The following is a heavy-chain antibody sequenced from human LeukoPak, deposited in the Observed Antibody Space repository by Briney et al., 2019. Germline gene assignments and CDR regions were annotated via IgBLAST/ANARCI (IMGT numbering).Heavy chain of an antibody. CDR1: GFTFSSYG. Sequence: GGSLRLSCAASGFTFSSYGMHWVRQAPGKGLEWVAVIWYDGSNKYYADSVKGRFTISRDNSKNTLYLQMNSLRAEDTAVYYCARGITMVRGAPHLTSFDYWGQGTLVTVSS. V-gene: IGHV3-33*01. CDR2: IWYDGSNK. D-gene: IGHD3-10*01. J-gene: IGHJ4*02. CDR3: ARGITMVRGAPHLTSFDY.